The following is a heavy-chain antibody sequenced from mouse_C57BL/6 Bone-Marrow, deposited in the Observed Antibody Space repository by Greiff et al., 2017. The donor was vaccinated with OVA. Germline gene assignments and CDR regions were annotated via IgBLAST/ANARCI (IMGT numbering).Heavy chain of an antibody. CDR1: GYTFTSYW. CDR3: ARYRRNGFWYFDV. D-gene: IGHD2-2*01. CDR2: IYPGSGST. Sequence: VKLQQPGAELVKPGASVKMSCKASGYTFTSYWITWVKQRPGQGLEWIGDIYPGSGSTNYNEKFKSKATLTVDTSSSTAYMQLSSLTSEDSAVYYCARYRRNGFWYFDVWGTGTTVTVSS. J-gene: IGHJ1*03. V-gene: IGHV1-55*01.